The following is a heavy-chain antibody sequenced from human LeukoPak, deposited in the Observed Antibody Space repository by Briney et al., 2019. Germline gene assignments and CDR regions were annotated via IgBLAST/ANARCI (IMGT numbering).Heavy chain of an antibody. CDR3: ARDWSGYNCSGYNTLGY. V-gene: IGHV1-46*01. CDR1: GYTFTSYY. J-gene: IGHJ4*02. D-gene: IGHD3-3*01. CDR2: INPSGGST. Sequence: ASVKVSCKASGYTFTSYYMHWVRQAPGQGLEWMGIINPSGGSTSYAQKFQGRVTMTRDTSTSTVYMELSSLRSEDTAVYYCARDWSGYNCSGYNTLGYWGQGTLVTVSS.